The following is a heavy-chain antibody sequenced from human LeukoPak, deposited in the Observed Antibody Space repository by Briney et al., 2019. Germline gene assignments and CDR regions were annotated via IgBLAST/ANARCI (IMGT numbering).Heavy chain of an antibody. CDR1: GFSFSSYG. V-gene: IGHV3-23*01. Sequence: PGGSLRLSCAASGFSFSSYGMHWVRQAPGKGLEWVSAISGSGVSTYYADSVKGRFTVSRDNSKNTLYLQMSSLRAEDTAVYYCAKDERNCNYNLASQTYDWGQGTLVTVSS. CDR3: AKDERNCNYNLASQTYD. D-gene: IGHD1-7*01. J-gene: IGHJ4*02. CDR2: ISGSGVST.